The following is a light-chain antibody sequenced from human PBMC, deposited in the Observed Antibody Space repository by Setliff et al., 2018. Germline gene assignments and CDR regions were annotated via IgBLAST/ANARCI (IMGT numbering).Light chain of an antibody. CDR2: DVT. Sequence: QSALTQPPSASGSPGQSVTISCTGTSNDVWGHNYVSWYQQHPGKAPQLIIYDVTKRPSGVPDCFSGSKSGNTASLTVSGLQAEDEAEYYCSSYADSNILRFGSGTKVTVL. V-gene: IGLV2-8*01. J-gene: IGLJ1*01. CDR1: SNDVWGHNY. CDR3: SSYADSNILR.